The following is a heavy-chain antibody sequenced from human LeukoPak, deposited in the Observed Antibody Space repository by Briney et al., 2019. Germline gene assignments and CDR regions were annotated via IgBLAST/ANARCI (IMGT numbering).Heavy chain of an antibody. Sequence: SETLSLTCTVSGGSISSGDYYWSWIRQPPGKGLEWIGYIYYSGSTYYNPSLKSRVTISVDTSKNQFSLKLISVTAADTAVYYCARAIAAAGTSWFDPWGQGTLVTVSS. CDR2: IYYSGST. CDR3: ARAIAAAGTSWFDP. D-gene: IGHD6-13*01. V-gene: IGHV4-30-4*08. J-gene: IGHJ5*02. CDR1: GGSISSGDYY.